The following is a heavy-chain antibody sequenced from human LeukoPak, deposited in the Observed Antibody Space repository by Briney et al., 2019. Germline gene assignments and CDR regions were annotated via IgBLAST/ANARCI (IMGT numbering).Heavy chain of an antibody. V-gene: IGHV3-30*18. D-gene: IGHD2-2*01. Sequence: GRSLRLSCAASVFTFSSNAMHWVRQAPGKGLEWVAVISYDEDNKYHADSVKGRFTISRDNSKSTLYLQMNDLRTEDTAVYFCTKDRRNSWAILYWGQGTLVTVSS. J-gene: IGHJ4*02. CDR2: ISYDEDNK. CDR3: TKDRRNSWAILY. CDR1: VFTFSSNA.